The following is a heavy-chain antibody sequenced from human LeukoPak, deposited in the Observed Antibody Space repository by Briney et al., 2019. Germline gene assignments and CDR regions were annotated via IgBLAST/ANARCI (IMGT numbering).Heavy chain of an antibody. CDR2: ISAYNGNT. CDR1: GYTFTSYG. D-gene: IGHD3-3*01. J-gene: IGHJ6*03. V-gene: IGHV1-18*01. CDR3: AREARTITIFGVTNEYYMDV. Sequence: GASVKVSCKASGYTFTSYGISWVRQAPGQGLEWMGWISAYNGNTNYAQKLQGRVTMTTDTSTSTAYMELRSLRSEDTAVYYCAREARTITIFGVTNEYYMDVWGKGTTVTVSS.